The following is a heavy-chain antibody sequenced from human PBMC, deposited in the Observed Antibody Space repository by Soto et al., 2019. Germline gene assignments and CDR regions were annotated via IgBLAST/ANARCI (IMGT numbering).Heavy chain of an antibody. CDR3: ARMTTLTGFERFQD. J-gene: IGHJ1*01. CDR1: GYRFNDYY. D-gene: IGHD3-9*01. V-gene: IGHV1-46*02. Sequence: QVQLVQSGGEVRKPGASVKLSCKASGYRFNDYYIHWVRQGPGQALEWLGMINSSGGSTTYTERFQDRLSLTRDKSTRTVYMELSSLSSADTANYYCARMTTLTGFERFQDWGQGTLVSVSS. CDR2: INSSGGST.